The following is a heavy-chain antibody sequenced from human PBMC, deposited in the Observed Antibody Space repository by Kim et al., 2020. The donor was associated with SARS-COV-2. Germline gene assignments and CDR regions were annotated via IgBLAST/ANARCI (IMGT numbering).Heavy chain of an antibody. J-gene: IGHJ6*02. CDR3: AKDNTMTTWGRYYYGMDV. CDR1: GFTFSSYA. CDR2: ISVSGDNT. D-gene: IGHD4-17*01. Sequence: GGSLSLSCAASGFTFSSYALTWVRQAPGKVLEWVSSISVSGDNTYYADSVRGRFTVSRDNSKNTLYLQMNSLRAVDTAVYYCAKDNTMTTWGRYYYGMDVWGQGTTVTVSS. V-gene: IGHV3-23*01.